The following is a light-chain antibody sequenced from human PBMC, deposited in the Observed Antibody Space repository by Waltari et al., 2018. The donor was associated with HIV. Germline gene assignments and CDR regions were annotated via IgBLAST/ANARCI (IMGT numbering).Light chain of an antibody. CDR3: AAWDDSLNGPV. J-gene: IGLJ2*01. Sequence: QSVLTQSPSASGPPGQRVIISCSGRRSNIGSNSVNWYQQLPGTAPKLLIYSNNERPSGVPDRFSGSKSGTSASLAISGLQSEDEADYHCAAWDDSLNGPVFGGGTKLTVL. CDR1: RSNIGSNS. CDR2: SNN. V-gene: IGLV1-44*01.